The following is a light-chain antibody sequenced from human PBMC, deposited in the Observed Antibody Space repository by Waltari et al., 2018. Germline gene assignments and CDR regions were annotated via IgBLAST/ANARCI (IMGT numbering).Light chain of an antibody. Sequence: SYELTQPSLVSVSPGQTAKILCSGDILAKKYARWFQQNPGQAPLLLIYEDSERPSEIPGRFSGSSSGTTVTLTITGAQVDDEADYYCFSAADNNWVFGGGTKLTVL. V-gene: IGLV3-27*01. CDR2: EDS. CDR3: FSAADNNWV. J-gene: IGLJ3*02. CDR1: ILAKKY.